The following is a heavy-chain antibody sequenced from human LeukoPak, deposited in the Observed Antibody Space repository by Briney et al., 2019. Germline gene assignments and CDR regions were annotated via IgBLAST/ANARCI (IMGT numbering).Heavy chain of an antibody. CDR3: ARTIASSSWYVDWFDP. Sequence: ASVNVSCKASGYTFTSYGISWVRQAPGQGLEWMGWISAYNGNTNYAQKLQGRVTMTTDTSTSTAYMELRSLRSDDTAVYYCARTIASSSWYVDWFDPWGQGTLVTVSS. D-gene: IGHD6-13*01. CDR2: ISAYNGNT. J-gene: IGHJ5*02. CDR1: GYTFTSYG. V-gene: IGHV1-18*01.